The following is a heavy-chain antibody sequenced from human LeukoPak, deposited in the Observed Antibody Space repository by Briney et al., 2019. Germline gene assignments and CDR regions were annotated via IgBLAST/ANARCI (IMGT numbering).Heavy chain of an antibody. D-gene: IGHD5-12*01. J-gene: IGHJ3*01. Sequence: GESLMISCKNSGYRFNNYWIGWVRQMLGKGLEWMGIIYPDDSDTRYSPSFQGQVTISADKSISTAYLQWSSLRASDTAMYYCARHKAERGSSGYDWGAFDVWGQGTMVTVSS. V-gene: IGHV5-51*01. CDR3: ARHKAERGSSGYDWGAFDV. CDR2: IYPDDSDT. CDR1: GYRFNNYW.